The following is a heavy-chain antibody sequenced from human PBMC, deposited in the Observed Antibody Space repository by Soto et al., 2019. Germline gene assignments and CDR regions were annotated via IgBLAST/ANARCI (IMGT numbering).Heavy chain of an antibody. CDR1: GFTFSSYG. D-gene: IGHD6-19*01. Sequence: GGSLRLSCATSGFTFSSYGMHWVRQAPGKGLEWVAVIWYDGSNKYYADSVKGRFTISRDNSKNTLYLQMNSLRAEDTAVYYCTTEARGSGWYYFDYWGQGTLVTVSS. CDR2: IWYDGSNK. V-gene: IGHV3-33*01. J-gene: IGHJ4*02. CDR3: TTEARGSGWYYFDY.